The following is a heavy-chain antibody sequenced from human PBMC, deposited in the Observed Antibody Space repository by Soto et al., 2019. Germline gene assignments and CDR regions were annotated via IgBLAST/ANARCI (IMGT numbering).Heavy chain of an antibody. V-gene: IGHV4-30-4*01. Sequence: QVQLQESGPGLVKPSQTLSLTCTVSGGSISSGDYYWSWIRQPPGKGLEWIGYIYYSGSTYYNPSLKGRVTISVDTSKNQFSLKLSSVTAADTAVYYCARALPDYDFWSGSQTLEYFDYWGQGTLVTVSS. CDR3: ARALPDYDFWSGSQTLEYFDY. CDR1: GGSISSGDYY. CDR2: IYYSGST. D-gene: IGHD3-3*01. J-gene: IGHJ4*02.